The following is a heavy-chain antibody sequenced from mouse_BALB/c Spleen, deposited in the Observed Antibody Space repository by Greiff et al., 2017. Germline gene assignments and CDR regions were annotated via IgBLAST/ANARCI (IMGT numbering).Heavy chain of an antibody. J-gene: IGHJ3*01. CDR3: ARFITTATDPAWFAY. Sequence: EVQLVESGPGLVKPSQSLSLTCSVTGYSITSGYYWNWIRQFPGNKLEWMGYISYDGSNNYNPSLKNRISITRDTSKNQFFLKLNSVTTEDTATYYCARFITTATDPAWFAYWGQGTLVTVSA. V-gene: IGHV3-6*02. CDR2: ISYDGSN. D-gene: IGHD1-2*01. CDR1: GYSITSGYY.